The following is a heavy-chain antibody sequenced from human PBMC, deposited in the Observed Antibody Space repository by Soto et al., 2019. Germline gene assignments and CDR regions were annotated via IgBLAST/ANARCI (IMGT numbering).Heavy chain of an antibody. CDR1: GFTFSSYG. J-gene: IGHJ6*02. Sequence: PGGSLRLSCAASGFTFSSYGMHWVRQAPGKGLEWVAVISYDGSNKYYADSVKGRFTISRDNSKNTLYLQMNSLRAEDTAVYYCAKDAYYDFWSGPNSYYGMDVWGQGTTVTVSS. D-gene: IGHD3-3*01. CDR3: AKDAYYDFWSGPNSYYGMDV. V-gene: IGHV3-30*18. CDR2: ISYDGSNK.